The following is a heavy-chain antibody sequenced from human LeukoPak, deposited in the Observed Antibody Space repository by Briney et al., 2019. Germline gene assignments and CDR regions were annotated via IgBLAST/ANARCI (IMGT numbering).Heavy chain of an antibody. V-gene: IGHV5-51*01. CDR2: IYPGDSDT. D-gene: IGHD4-23*01. CDR3: ARRSYSGKDFDY. Sequence: GESLKISCKGSGYIFTSYWITWVRQMPGKGLEWMGIIYPGDSDTKYSPSFQGQVTISADKSISTAYLQWSSLKALDTAMYYCARRSYSGKDFDYWGQGTLVTVSS. J-gene: IGHJ4*02. CDR1: GYIFTSYW.